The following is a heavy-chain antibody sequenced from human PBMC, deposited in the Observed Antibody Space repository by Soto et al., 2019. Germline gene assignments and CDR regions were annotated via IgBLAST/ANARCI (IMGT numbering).Heavy chain of an antibody. J-gene: IGHJ4*02. CDR2: IKSKTDGGTT. Sequence: XGSLRRNCAASEFTFTYAWMSWVRQAPGKGLEWVGRIKSKTDGGTTDYAAPVKGRFTISRDESQNTLYLQMNSLKTEDTAVYYCTSLYYGHWGQGSLVTVSS. CDR3: TSLYYGH. CDR1: EFTFTYAW. V-gene: IGHV3-15*01. D-gene: IGHD3-16*02.